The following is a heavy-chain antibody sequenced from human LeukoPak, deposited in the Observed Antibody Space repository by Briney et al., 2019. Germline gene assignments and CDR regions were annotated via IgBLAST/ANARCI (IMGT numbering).Heavy chain of an antibody. CDR2: INHSAST. D-gene: IGHD1-20*01. V-gene: IGHV4-34*01. J-gene: IGHJ5*02. CDR3: ARAQITGTYVNWFDP. Sequence: SETLSLTCAVYGGSFSGYYWSWIRQPPGKGLEWIGEINHSASTNYNPSLKSRVTISVDTSKNQFSLKLSSVTAADTAVYYCARAQITGTYVNWFDPWGQGTLVTVSS. CDR1: GGSFSGYY.